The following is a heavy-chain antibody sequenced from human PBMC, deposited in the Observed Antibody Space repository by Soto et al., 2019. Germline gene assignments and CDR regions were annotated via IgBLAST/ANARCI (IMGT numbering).Heavy chain of an antibody. CDR1: GFTFSASA. CDR3: HSDFWSGFSPD. V-gene: IGHV3-73*01. Sequence: LRLSCAASGFTFSASAVHWVSQASGRGLEWIGRITDKGSNYATAYAASVKGRFTVSRDDSKNTAYLQMNSLKIEDTAIYYCHSDFWSGFSPDWGQGTTVTVSS. CDR2: ITDKGSNYAT. J-gene: IGHJ6*02. D-gene: IGHD3-3*01.